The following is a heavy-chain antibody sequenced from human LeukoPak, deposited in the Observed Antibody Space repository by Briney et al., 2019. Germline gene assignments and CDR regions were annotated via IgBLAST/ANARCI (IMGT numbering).Heavy chain of an antibody. D-gene: IGHD3-3*01. CDR2: IYTSGST. Sequence: PSETLSLTCTVSGGSISSYYWSWIRQPAGKGLEWIGRIYTSGSTNYNPSLKSRVTMSVDTSKNQFSLKLNSVTAADTAVYYCARDVTILPDYYMDVWGKGTTVTVSS. J-gene: IGHJ6*03. CDR1: GGSISSYY. CDR3: ARDVTILPDYYMDV. V-gene: IGHV4-4*07.